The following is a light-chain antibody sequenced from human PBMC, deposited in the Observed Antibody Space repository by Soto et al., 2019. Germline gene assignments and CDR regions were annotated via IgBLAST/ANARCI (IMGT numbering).Light chain of an antibody. J-gene: IGKJ5*01. V-gene: IGKV4-1*01. CDR2: WAS. CDR1: QSVLYSSNNKNY. Sequence: DIVMTQSPDSLAVSLGERATINCKSSQSVLYSSNNKNYLAWYQQKAGQPPKMLIYWASTRESGVPDRFSGSGSGKDFTLTISSLQAEDVGVYYCQQYDSIPITFGQGTRLEIK. CDR3: QQYDSIPIT.